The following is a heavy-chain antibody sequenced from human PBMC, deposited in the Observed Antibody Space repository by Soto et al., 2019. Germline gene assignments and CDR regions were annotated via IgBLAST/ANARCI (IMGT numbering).Heavy chain of an antibody. CDR1: GFTFSSYA. Sequence: GSLRLSCAASGFTFSSYAMSWVRQAPGKGLEWVSAISGSGGSTYYADSVKGRFTISRDNSKNTLYLQMNSLRAEDTAVYYCASRWELLPFNYWGQGTLVTVSS. CDR3: ASRWELLPFNY. D-gene: IGHD1-26*01. CDR2: ISGSGGST. V-gene: IGHV3-23*01. J-gene: IGHJ4*02.